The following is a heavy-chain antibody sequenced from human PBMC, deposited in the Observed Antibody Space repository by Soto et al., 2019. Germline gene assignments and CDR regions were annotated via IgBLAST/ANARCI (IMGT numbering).Heavy chain of an antibody. CDR1: GGSISSGGYS. CDR2: IYHSGST. D-gene: IGHD1-7*01. J-gene: IGHJ5*02. CDR3: ARAWYNWNYSHWFDP. V-gene: IGHV4-30-2*01. Sequence: QLQLQESGSGLVKPSQTLSLTCAVSGGSISSGGYSWSWIRQPPGKGLEWIGYIYHSGSTYYNPSLKGRVTISVDRSKNQFSLKLSSVTAADTAVYYCARAWYNWNYSHWFDPWGQGTLVTVSS.